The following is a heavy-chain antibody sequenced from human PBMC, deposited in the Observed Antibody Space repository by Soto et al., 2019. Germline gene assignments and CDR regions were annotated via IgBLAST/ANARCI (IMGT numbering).Heavy chain of an antibody. CDR2: ISAYNGNT. V-gene: IGHV1-18*01. J-gene: IGHJ4*02. D-gene: IGHD3-3*01. CDR3: ARGGRVDTIFGVADYFDY. CDR1: GYTFTSYG. Sequence: RASVKVSCKASGYTFTSYGISWVRQAPGQGLEWMGWISAYNGNTNDAQKLQGRVTMTTDTSTSTAYMELRSLRSDDTAVYYCARGGRVDTIFGVADYFDYWGQGTLVTVSS.